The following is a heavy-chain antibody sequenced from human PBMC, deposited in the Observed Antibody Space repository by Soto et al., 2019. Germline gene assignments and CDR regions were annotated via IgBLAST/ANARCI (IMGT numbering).Heavy chain of an antibody. CDR1: GFTFSSYW. CDR2: VISDGGYT. CDR3: ARGDRCSGGTCYSVGYYGMDV. Sequence: GGSLRLSCAASGFTFSSYWMHWVRQAPGKGLVGVSHVISDGGYTGYADSVKGRFTISRDNAKDTLYLQMNSLRAEDTALYYCARGDRCSGGTCYSVGYYGMDVWGQGTTVTVSS. J-gene: IGHJ6*02. V-gene: IGHV3-74*01. D-gene: IGHD2-15*01.